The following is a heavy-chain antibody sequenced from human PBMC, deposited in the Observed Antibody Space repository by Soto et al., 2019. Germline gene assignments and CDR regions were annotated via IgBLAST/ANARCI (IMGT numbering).Heavy chain of an antibody. Sequence: GGSLRLSCAASEFIVSSNYMSWVRQAPGKGLEWVSVIYTSGSTYYADSVKGRFTISRDNSKNTLYLQMNSLRAEDTAVYYCAGRVYGSGTYYYMDVWGKGITVTVSS. D-gene: IGHD3-10*01. CDR2: IYTSGST. J-gene: IGHJ6*03. CDR1: EFIVSSNY. V-gene: IGHV3-66*04. CDR3: AGRVYGSGTYYYMDV.